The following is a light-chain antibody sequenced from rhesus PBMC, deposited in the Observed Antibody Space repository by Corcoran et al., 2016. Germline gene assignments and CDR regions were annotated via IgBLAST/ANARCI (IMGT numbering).Light chain of an antibody. CDR3: YQHSSGYS. CDR2: GAS. J-gene: IGKJ2*01. V-gene: IGKV3-10*01. CDR1: QSVSSY. Sequence: QVILTQSPATLSLSPGERATLSCRASQSVSSYLAWYQQKPGQAPRLLIYGASSRATGIPDRFSGSGSGTDFTLPISSLEHEDVGVYHCYQHSSGYSFGQGTKVEIK.